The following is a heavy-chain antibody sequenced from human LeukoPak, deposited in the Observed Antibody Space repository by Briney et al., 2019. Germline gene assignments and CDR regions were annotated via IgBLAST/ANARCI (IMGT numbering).Heavy chain of an antibody. Sequence: PSGTLSLTCAVSGGSISSNNWWTWVRQAPGKGLEWIGEIYHYGTTNYNPSLKGRVTISVDTSKNQFSLKLSSVTAADTAVYYCARARRGYSTSWYEDWGQGTLVTVSS. CDR1: GGSISSNNW. V-gene: IGHV4-4*02. D-gene: IGHD6-13*01. J-gene: IGHJ4*02. CDR2: IYHYGTT. CDR3: ARARRGYSTSWYED.